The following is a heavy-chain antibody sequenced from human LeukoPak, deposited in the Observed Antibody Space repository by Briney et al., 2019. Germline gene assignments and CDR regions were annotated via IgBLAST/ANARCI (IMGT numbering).Heavy chain of an antibody. CDR2: FDPEDGET. Sequence: GASVKVSCKVSGYTLTELSMHWVRQAPGKGLEWMGGFDPEDGETIYAQKFQGRVTLTEDTSTDTAYMELSSLRSEDTAVYYCATNDFWSGHDQFDYWGQGTLVTVSS. V-gene: IGHV1-24*01. D-gene: IGHD3-3*01. CDR3: ATNDFWSGHDQFDY. CDR1: GYTLTELS. J-gene: IGHJ4*02.